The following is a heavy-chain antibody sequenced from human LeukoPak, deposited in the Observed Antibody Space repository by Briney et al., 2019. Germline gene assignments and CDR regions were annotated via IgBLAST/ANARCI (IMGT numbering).Heavy chain of an antibody. V-gene: IGHV3-30*02. CDR2: IRYDGSNK. CDR1: GFTFSSYG. J-gene: IGHJ4*02. CDR3: AKDGSPTVTTHFDY. Sequence: PGGTLRLSCAASGFTFSSYGMHWVRQAPGKGLEWVAFIRYDGSNKYYADSVKGRFTISRDNSKNTLYLQMNSLRAEDTAVYYCAKDGSPTVTTHFDYWGQGTLVTVSS. D-gene: IGHD4-17*01.